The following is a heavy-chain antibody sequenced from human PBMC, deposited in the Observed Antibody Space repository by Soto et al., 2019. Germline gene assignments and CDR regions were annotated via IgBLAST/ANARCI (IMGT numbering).Heavy chain of an antibody. Sequence: GGSLRLSCAASGFTFSSYWMSWVRQAPGKGLEWVANIKQDGSEKYYVDSVKGRFTISRDNAKNSLYLQMNSLRAEDMAVYYCARVYSNSFRVYYYYHGMDVWGQGTTVTVSS. D-gene: IGHD6-6*01. CDR3: ARVYSNSFRVYYYYHGMDV. V-gene: IGHV3-7*01. CDR1: GFTFSSYW. J-gene: IGHJ6*02. CDR2: IKQDGSEK.